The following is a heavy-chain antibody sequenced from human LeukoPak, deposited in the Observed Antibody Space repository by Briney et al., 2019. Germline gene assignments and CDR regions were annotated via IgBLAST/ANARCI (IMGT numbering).Heavy chain of an antibody. V-gene: IGHV1-18*01. J-gene: IGHJ4*02. CDR3: ARGLSIFGVVTYFDY. D-gene: IGHD3-3*01. CDR2: ISAYNGNT. CDR1: GYTFTSYG. Sequence: ASVKVSCKASGYTFTSYGISWMRQAPGQGLEWMGWISAYNGNTNYAQKFQGRVTMTTDTSTSTAYMDLRSLRSDDTAVYYCARGLSIFGVVTYFDYWGQGTLVTVSS.